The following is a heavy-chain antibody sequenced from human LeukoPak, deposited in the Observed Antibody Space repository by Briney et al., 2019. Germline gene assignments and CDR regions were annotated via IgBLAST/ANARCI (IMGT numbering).Heavy chain of an antibody. J-gene: IGHJ6*02. Sequence: GGSLRLSCVASGFPFDGSAMHWVRQTPGKGLEWVSLISWDGGSTYYADSVKGRFTISRDNSKNSLYLQMNSLRPDDTALYYCAKGLVTGSHYYYYGMDVWGQGTTVTVSS. CDR1: GFPFDGSA. V-gene: IGHV3-43D*03. CDR3: AKGLVTGSHYYYYGMDV. D-gene: IGHD1-26*01. CDR2: ISWDGGST.